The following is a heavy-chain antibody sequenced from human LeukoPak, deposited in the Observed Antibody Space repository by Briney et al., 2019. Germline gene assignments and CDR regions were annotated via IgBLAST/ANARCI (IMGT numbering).Heavy chain of an antibody. J-gene: IGHJ3*02. CDR2: VSSSSDHI. V-gene: IGHV3-21*01. CDR3: ATGVTAGSYDASDI. CDR1: GFSFSSYS. D-gene: IGHD3-3*01. Sequence: GGSLRLSCAASGFSFSSYSINWVRQAPGKGLEWVSSVSSSSDHIYYADPVKGRFTISRDNAKNSLYLQMNSLRADDTALYYCATGVTAGSYDASDIWGQGTFVTVSS.